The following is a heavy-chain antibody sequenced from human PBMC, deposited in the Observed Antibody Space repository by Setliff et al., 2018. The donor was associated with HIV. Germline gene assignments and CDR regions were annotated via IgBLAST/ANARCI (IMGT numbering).Heavy chain of an antibody. Sequence: ETLSLTCAVSGYSISSGYYWGWIRQPPGKGLEWIGSIYHSGSTYYNPSLKSRVTISVDTSKNQFPLKLSSVTAADTAVYYCARQIAVAATPHYFDYWGQGTLVTVSS. CDR2: IYHSGST. CDR3: ARQIAVAATPHYFDY. V-gene: IGHV4-38-2*01. D-gene: IGHD6-19*01. CDR1: GYSISSGYY. J-gene: IGHJ4*02.